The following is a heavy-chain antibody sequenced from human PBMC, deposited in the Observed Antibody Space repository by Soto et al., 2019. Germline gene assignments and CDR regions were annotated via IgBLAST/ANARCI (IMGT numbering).Heavy chain of an antibody. V-gene: IGHV4-39*01. J-gene: IGHJ4*02. D-gene: IGHD3-9*01. Sequence: SETLSLNCSVSDDSIKRDKYFWGWVRQPPGKGLEWIGSVYYSGSTHYNPSLKSRVTISVDKSKNQFSLKLMSLSAADTAVYYCGRLEGLATISYYFDYWGQGALVTVSS. CDR1: DDSIKRDKYF. CDR2: VYYSGST. CDR3: GRLEGLATISYYFDY.